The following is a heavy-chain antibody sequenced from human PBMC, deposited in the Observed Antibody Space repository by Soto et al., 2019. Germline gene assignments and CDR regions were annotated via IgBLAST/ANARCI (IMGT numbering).Heavy chain of an antibody. J-gene: IGHJ6*02. CDR1: GFTFSSYG. Sequence: QVQLVESGGGVVQPGRSLRLSCAASGFTFSSYGMHWVRQAPGKGLEWVAVIWYDGSNKYYADSVKGRFTISRDNSKNTLYQQMNSLKAEDTDVYYYARDISDSSSWYYYYYGMDVWGQGTTVTVS. CDR3: ARDISDSSSWYYYYYGMDV. D-gene: IGHD6-13*01. V-gene: IGHV3-33*01. CDR2: IWYDGSNK.